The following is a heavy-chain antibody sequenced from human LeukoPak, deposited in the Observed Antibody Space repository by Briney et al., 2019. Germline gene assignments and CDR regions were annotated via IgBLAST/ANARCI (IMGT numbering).Heavy chain of an antibody. V-gene: IGHV3-53*01. CDR1: GFTVSSKY. CDR3: ARERVYYDGGGYKTAEYFQH. CDR2: IYSGGST. Sequence: GGSLRLSCAASGFTVSSKYMSWVRQAPGKGLEWVSVIYSGGSTYYADSVKGRFTTSRNNSKNTLYLQMNSLKAEDTAVYYCARERVYYDGGGYKTAEYFQHWGQGTLVTVSS. J-gene: IGHJ1*01. D-gene: IGHD3-22*01.